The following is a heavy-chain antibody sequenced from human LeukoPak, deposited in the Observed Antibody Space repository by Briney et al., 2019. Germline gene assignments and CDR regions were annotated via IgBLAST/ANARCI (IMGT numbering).Heavy chain of an antibody. V-gene: IGHV3-23*01. CDR3: ARNQAISPSVVMDY. D-gene: IGHD3-16*02. CDR1: GFTFSSYA. J-gene: IGHJ4*02. Sequence: GGPLRLSCAASGFTFSSYAMSWVRQAPGKGLEWVSAISGSGGVTYYADSVKGRFTISRDNSKNTLFLQMNSLRAEDTAIYYCARNQAISPSVVMDYWGQGTLVTVSS. CDR2: ISGSGGVT.